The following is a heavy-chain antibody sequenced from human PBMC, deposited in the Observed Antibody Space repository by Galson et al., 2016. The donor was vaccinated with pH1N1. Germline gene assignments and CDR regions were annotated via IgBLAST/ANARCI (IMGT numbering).Heavy chain of an antibody. V-gene: IGHV3-30-3*02. CDR1: GFPFRSWA. CDR3: TKGRRRASDAFDI. J-gene: IGHJ3*02. Sequence: SLRLSCAGSGFPFRSWALHWVRQAPGKGLEWVAVISYDGDNEDYSDSVKGRFTISRDNAKKSLFLQMNSLRVEDTALYYCTKGRRRASDAFDIWGQGTMVTVSS. CDR2: ISYDGDNE. D-gene: IGHD3-10*01.